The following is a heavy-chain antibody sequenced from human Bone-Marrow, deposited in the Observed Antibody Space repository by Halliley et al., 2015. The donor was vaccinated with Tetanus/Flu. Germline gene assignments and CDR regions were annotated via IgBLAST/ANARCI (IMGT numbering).Heavy chain of an antibody. Sequence: LEWVSSISNSGSFISYADSGKGRFTISRDNAKNSVYLQMSSLRAEDTAVYYCARDDSSGYPNHWGQGALVTVSS. CDR3: ARDDSSGYPNH. D-gene: IGHD3-22*01. CDR2: ISNSGSFI. J-gene: IGHJ4*02. V-gene: IGHV3-21*01.